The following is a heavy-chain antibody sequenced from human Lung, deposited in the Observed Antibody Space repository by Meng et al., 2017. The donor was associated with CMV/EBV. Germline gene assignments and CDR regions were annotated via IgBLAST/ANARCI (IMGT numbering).Heavy chain of an antibody. CDR2: IYHSGST. J-gene: IGHJ4*02. CDR3: ARVGQWLPIDY. D-gene: IGHD6-19*01. Sequence: QVPLQGSGPGLVNTSGTRSLTCAGSGGSIRSSNWWSWVRQPPGKGLEWIGEIYHSGSTNYNPSLKSRVTISVDKSKNQFPLNLSSVTAADTAVYYCARVGQWLPIDYWGQGTLVTVSS. CDR1: GGSIRSSNW. V-gene: IGHV4-4*02.